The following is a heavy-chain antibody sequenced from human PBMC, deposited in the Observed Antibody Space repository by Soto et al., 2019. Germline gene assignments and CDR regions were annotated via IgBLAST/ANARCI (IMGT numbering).Heavy chain of an antibody. V-gene: IGHV1-69*01. CDR2: IIPIFDTA. CDR3: ARDCSSTNCPNFYYYGMDV. J-gene: IGHJ6*02. CDR1: GGTFSNYA. Sequence: QVQLVQSGAEVKDPGSSVKASCKASGGTFSNYAISWVRQAPGQGLEWMGGIIPIFDTAKYAQKFQGRVTITADESTTTAYMELSSLRSEDTAVYYCARDCSSTNCPNFYYYGMDVWGQGTTVTVSS. D-gene: IGHD2-2*01.